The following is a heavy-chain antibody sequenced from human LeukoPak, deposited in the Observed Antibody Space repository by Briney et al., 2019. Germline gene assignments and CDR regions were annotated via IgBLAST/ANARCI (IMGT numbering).Heavy chain of an antibody. Sequence: PSETLSLTCTVSGGSISSYYWSWIRQPPGKGLEWIGYIYYSGSTNYNPSLKSRVTISVDTSKNQFSLKLSSVTAADTAVYYCAREIAAADSYFDYWGQGTLVTVSS. CDR1: GGSISSYY. CDR3: AREIAAADSYFDY. D-gene: IGHD6-13*01. CDR2: IYYSGST. J-gene: IGHJ4*02. V-gene: IGHV4-59*01.